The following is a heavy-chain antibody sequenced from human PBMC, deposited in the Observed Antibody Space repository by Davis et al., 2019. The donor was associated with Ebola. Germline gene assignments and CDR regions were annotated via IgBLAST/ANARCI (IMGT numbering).Heavy chain of an antibody. J-gene: IGHJ4*02. CDR1: GGTFSSYA. CDR2: IIPIFGTA. Sequence: SVKVSCKASGGTFSSYAISWVRQAPGQGLEWMGGIIPIFGTANYAQKFQGRVTITADESTSTAYMELSSLGSEDTAVYYCARVSRASIAPDDYWGQGTLVTVSS. CDR3: ARVSRASIAPDDY. V-gene: IGHV1-69*13. D-gene: IGHD2-2*01.